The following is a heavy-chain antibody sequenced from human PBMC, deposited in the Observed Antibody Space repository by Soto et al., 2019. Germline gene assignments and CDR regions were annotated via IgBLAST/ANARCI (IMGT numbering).Heavy chain of an antibody. CDR2: IYYSGST. D-gene: IGHD3-9*01. CDR3: ARARKYYDILTGYSNYYGVDV. V-gene: IGHV4-30-4*01. Sequence: KPSETLSLTCTVSGGSISSGDYYWSWIRQPPGKGLEWIGYIYYSGSTYYNPSLKSRVTISVDTSKNQFSLKLSSVTAADTAVYYCARARKYYDILTGYSNYYGVDVWGQGTTVTVSS. J-gene: IGHJ6*02. CDR1: GGSISSGDYY.